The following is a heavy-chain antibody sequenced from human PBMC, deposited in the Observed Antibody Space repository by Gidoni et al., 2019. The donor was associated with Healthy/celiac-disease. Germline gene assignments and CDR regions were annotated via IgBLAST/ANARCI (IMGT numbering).Heavy chain of an antibody. CDR3: ARARICSGGSCYSRDFDY. J-gene: IGHJ4*02. CDR1: GGSISSGGYY. Sequence: QVQLQESGPGLVKPSQTLSLPCTVSGGSISSGGYYWSWIRQHPGKGLEWIGYIYYSGSTYDNPSLKSRVTISVDTSKNQFSLKLSSVTAADTAVYYCARARICSGGSCYSRDFDYWGQGTLVTVSS. CDR2: IYYSGST. V-gene: IGHV4-31*03. D-gene: IGHD2-15*01.